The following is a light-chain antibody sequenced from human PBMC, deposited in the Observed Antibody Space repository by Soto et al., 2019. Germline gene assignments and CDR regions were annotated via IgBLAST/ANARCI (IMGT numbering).Light chain of an antibody. Sequence: EIVLTQSPATLSLSPGERATLSCRASQRVSSYLAWYQQKPGQAPRHLIYDASYRATGIPARFSGSGSGTEFTLTISSLQSEDFAVYYCQQYNNWPPLTFGGGTKVDI. CDR1: QRVSSY. CDR3: QQYNNWPPLT. CDR2: DAS. J-gene: IGKJ4*01. V-gene: IGKV3-11*01.